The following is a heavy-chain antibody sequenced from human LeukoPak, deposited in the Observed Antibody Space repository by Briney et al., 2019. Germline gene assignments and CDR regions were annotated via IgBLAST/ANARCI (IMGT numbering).Heavy chain of an antibody. CDR3: AREHAGWYSLDY. CDR1: GYTFTSYG. V-gene: IGHV1-18*01. Sequence: GASAKVSCKASGYTFTSYGISWVRQAPGQGLEWMGWISAYNGNTNYAQKLQGRVTMTTDTSTSTAYMELRGPRSDDTAVYYCAREHAGWYSLDYWGQGTLVTVSS. D-gene: IGHD6-19*01. J-gene: IGHJ4*02. CDR2: ISAYNGNT.